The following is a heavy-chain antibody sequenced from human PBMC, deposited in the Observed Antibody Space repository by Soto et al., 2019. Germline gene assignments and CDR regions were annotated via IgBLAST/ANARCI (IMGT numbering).Heavy chain of an antibody. J-gene: IGHJ4*02. Sequence: GGSLRLSCEVSGFTFSRVSMNWVRQVPWKGLEWVASISSASSETWYADSVKGRFIISRDNAQNSLFLQMNTLRPEDSAIYYCARVAYWGPGTQVTVSS. V-gene: IGHV3-21*01. CDR2: ISSASSET. CDR3: ARVAY. CDR1: GFTFSRVS.